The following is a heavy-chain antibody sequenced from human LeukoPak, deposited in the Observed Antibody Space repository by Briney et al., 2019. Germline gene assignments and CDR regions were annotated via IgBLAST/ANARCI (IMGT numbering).Heavy chain of an antibody. CDR1: GFSVSSYD. J-gene: IGHJ6*03. D-gene: IGHD2-2*01. CDR2: ISSSSSYI. V-gene: IGHV3-21*01. CDR3: ARSIVVVPAAIKMDYYYMDV. Sequence: GGSLRLSCAASGFSVSSYDLNWVRQAPGKGLEWVSSISSSSSYIYYADSVKGRFTISRDNAKNSLYLQMNSLRAEDTAVYYCARSIVVVPAAIKMDYYYMDVWGKGTTVTVSS.